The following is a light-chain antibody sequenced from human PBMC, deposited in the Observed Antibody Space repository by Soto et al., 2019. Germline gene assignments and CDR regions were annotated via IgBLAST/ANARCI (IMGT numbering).Light chain of an antibody. Sequence: SYELTQPPSVSVAPGKTARITCGGNNIGSKSVHWYQQKPGQAPVLVIYYDSDRPSGIPERFSGSNSGNTATLTISRVEARDEADYYCQVWDSSSDLRVFGGGTKLTVL. CDR2: YDS. CDR3: QVWDSSSDLRV. J-gene: IGLJ2*01. CDR1: NIGSKS. V-gene: IGLV3-21*04.